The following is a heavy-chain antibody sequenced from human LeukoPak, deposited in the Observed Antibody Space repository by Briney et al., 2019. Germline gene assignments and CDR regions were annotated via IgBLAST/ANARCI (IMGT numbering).Heavy chain of an antibody. J-gene: IGHJ4*02. CDR2: IDPSDSET. D-gene: IGHD5-18*01. Sequence: GESLKISCKASGYSFTSYWIGWVRQMPGKGLEWMGIIDPSDSETRYTPSFQGQVTVSVDKSLTTADLQWNSLKASDTAMYYCARQTAMGRSGDYWGQGTLVTVSS. CDR3: ARQTAMGRSGDY. CDR1: GYSFTSYW. V-gene: IGHV5-51*01.